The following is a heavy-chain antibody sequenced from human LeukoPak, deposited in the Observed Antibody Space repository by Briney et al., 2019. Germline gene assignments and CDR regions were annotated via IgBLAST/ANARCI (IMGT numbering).Heavy chain of an antibody. CDR2: IKSKVHGETI. D-gene: IGHD5-24*01. J-gene: IGHJ4*02. CDR3: ARPSPPGDGYNPCDY. CDR1: GFTFSNAW. V-gene: IGHV3-15*01. Sequence: GGSLRLSCAASGFTFSNAWMSWVRQAPGEGLEWLGRIKSKVHGETIDYAAPMKGRFTISRDDSKNTLYLEMNSLKTEDTAMYYCARPSPPGDGYNPCDYWGPGALIVVSS.